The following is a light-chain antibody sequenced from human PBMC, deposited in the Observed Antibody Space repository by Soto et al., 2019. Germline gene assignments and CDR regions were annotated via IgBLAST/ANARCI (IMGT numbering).Light chain of an antibody. J-gene: IGKJ5*01. CDR1: QSVSSSS. Sequence: EIVLTQSPGRLSLSPGERATLSCRASQSVSSSSLAWYQQKPGQAPRLLIFGASSRATGIPDRFSGSGSGTDFTLTISSLEPEDFAVYYCQHRMNWPLTFGQGTRLENK. CDR3: QHRMNWPLT. V-gene: IGKV3D-20*02. CDR2: GAS.